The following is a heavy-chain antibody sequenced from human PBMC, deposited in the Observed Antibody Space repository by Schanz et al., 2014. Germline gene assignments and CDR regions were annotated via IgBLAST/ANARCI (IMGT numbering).Heavy chain of an antibody. CDR1: GFTFRNYA. V-gene: IGHV3-23*01. J-gene: IGHJ5*02. D-gene: IGHD1-26*01. CDR3: AKELYSGSHYGWFDP. CDR2: ISGSGGST. Sequence: VQLLESGGGLVQPGGSLTLSCSASGFTFRNYALSWVRQAPGKGLAWVSAISGSGGSTYYADSVKGRFTISRDNSNPTLYRQMNSLRADDTAVYYCAKELYSGSHYGWFDPWGQGTLVTVSS.